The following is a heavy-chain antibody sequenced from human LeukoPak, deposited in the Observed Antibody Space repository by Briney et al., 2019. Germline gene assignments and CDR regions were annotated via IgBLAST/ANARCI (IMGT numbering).Heavy chain of an antibody. Sequence: SETLSLTCTVSGGSISSSSYYWGWIRQPPGKGLEWIGSIYYSGSTYYNPSLKSRVTISVDTSKNQFSLKLSSVTAADTAVYYCARSSEGRYYYDSSGFSYYYYYMDVWGKGTTVTISS. CDR3: ARSSEGRYYYDSSGFSYYYYYMDV. J-gene: IGHJ6*03. D-gene: IGHD3-22*01. V-gene: IGHV4-39*07. CDR1: GGSISSSSYY. CDR2: IYYSGST.